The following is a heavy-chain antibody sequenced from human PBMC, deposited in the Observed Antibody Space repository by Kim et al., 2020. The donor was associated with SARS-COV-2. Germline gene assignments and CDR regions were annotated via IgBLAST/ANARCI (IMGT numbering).Heavy chain of an antibody. J-gene: IGHJ4*01. D-gene: IGHD2-2*01. CDR2: VYFTGRT. V-gene: IGHV4-31*03. Sequence: SETLSLTCTVSGVPINSGGFYWSWIRQHPGKGLEWIGNVYFTGRTQYSTSLRSRLTISVDTSKSQFSLKLRSATAADTAVYYCVASHRYQLPADYDYLG. CDR3: VASHRYQLPADYDY. CDR1: GVPINSGGFY.